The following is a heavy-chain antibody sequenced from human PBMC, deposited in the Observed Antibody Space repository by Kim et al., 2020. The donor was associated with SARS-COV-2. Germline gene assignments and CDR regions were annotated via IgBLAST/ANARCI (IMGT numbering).Heavy chain of an antibody. Sequence: SLKSRVTISVDTSKNQFSLKLSSVTAADTAVYYCARVGLTLTSYYYGMDVWGQGTTVTVSS. J-gene: IGHJ6*02. CDR3: ARVGLTLTSYYYGMDV. V-gene: IGHV4-30-2*04.